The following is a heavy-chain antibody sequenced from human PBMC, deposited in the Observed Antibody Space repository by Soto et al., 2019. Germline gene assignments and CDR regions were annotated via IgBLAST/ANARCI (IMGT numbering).Heavy chain of an antibody. CDR2: ISYDGSNK. V-gene: IGHV3-30*18. D-gene: IGHD3-3*01. CDR1: GFTFSSYG. J-gene: IGHJ3*02. Sequence: GGSLRRSCAASGFTFSSYGMHWVRQAPGKWLEWVAVISYDGSNKYYADSVKGRFTISRDNSKNTLYLQMNSLRAEDTAVYYCAKDKSRSGYYIPDAFDIWGQGTMVTVSS. CDR3: AKDKSRSGYYIPDAFDI.